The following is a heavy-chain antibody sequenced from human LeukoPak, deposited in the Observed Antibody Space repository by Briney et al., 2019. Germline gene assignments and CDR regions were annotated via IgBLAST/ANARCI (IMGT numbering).Heavy chain of an antibody. J-gene: IGHJ4*02. D-gene: IGHD3-10*01. CDR2: IYYSGST. CDR3: ARALGRGRITMVRGAPSYFDY. V-gene: IGHV4-59*01. CDR1: GGSISSYY. Sequence: SETLSLTCTVSGGSISSYYWSWIRQPPRKGLEWIGYIYYSGSTNYNPSLKSRVIISVDTSKNQFSLKLSSVTAADTAVYYCARALGRGRITMVRGAPSYFDYWGQGTLVTVSS.